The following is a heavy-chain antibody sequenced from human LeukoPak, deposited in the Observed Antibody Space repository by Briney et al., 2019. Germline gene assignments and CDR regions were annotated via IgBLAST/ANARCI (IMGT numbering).Heavy chain of an antibody. D-gene: IGHD3-3*01. CDR3: ARAGSGYYLLDY. Sequence: PGGSLRLSCAASGFTFSSYSMNWVRQAPGKGLEWVSSISSSSSYIYYADSVRGRFTISRDNAKNSLYLQMNSLRAEDTAVYYCARAGSGYYLLDYWGQGTLVTVSS. CDR2: ISSSSSYI. CDR1: GFTFSSYS. V-gene: IGHV3-21*01. J-gene: IGHJ4*02.